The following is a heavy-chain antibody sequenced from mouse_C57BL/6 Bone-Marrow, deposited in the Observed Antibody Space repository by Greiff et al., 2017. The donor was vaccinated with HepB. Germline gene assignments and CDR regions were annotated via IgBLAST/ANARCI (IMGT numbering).Heavy chain of an antibody. CDR2: IVPSDSYT. Sequence: QVQLQQPGAVLVRPGTSVKLSCKASGYTFTSYWMHWVKQRPGQGLAWIGVIVPSDSYTNYNQKFKGKATLTVDTSSSTAYMQLSSLTSEDSAVYYSARRHYGSSYYAMDYWGQGTSVTVTS. CDR3: ARRHYGSSYYAMDY. CDR1: GYTFTSYW. D-gene: IGHD1-1*01. J-gene: IGHJ4*01. V-gene: IGHV1-59*01.